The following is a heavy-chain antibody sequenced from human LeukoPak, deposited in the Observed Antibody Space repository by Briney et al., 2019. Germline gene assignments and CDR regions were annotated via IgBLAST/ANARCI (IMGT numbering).Heavy chain of an antibody. V-gene: IGHV6-1*01. CDR3: ARCANFLFDY. CDR2: TYYRSKWYN. CDR1: GDTVSSNSAA. Sequence: SQTLSLTCAISGDTVSSNSAACNWIRQSPSRGLEWLGSTYYRSKWYNAYAVSVKSRITINPDTSKNQFSLQLNSVTSEDTAVYYCARCANFLFDYWGQGTLVTVSS. D-gene: IGHD2-8*01. J-gene: IGHJ4*02.